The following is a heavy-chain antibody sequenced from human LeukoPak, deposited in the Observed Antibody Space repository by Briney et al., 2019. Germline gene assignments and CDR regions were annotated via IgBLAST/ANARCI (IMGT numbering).Heavy chain of an antibody. CDR1: GFALSTYS. J-gene: IGHJ4*02. D-gene: IGHD1-26*01. V-gene: IGHV3-48*02. Sequence: PGGSLRLSCVISGFALSTYSMNWVRQAPGKGLEWVSYISSSSSTIYHADSVKGRCTISRDNAENSLYLQMNSLRDEDTAVYYCARDRVVGATHYFDYWGQGTLVTVSS. CDR3: ARDRVVGATHYFDY. CDR2: ISSSSSTI.